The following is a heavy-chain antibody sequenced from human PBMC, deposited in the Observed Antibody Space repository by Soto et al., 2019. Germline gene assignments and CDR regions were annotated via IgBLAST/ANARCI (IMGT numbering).Heavy chain of an antibody. V-gene: IGHV1-3*05. J-gene: IGHJ4*02. Sequence: QVQLVQSGAEEKKPGASVKVSCKASGYTFTGYAMHWVRQAPGQRLEWMGWINAGNGNTKYSQKFQGRVTITRDTSASTAYMERISLRAEDTAVYYCARAVAVAADFDYWGQGTLVTVSS. D-gene: IGHD6-19*01. CDR3: ARAVAVAADFDY. CDR1: GYTFTGYA. CDR2: INAGNGNT.